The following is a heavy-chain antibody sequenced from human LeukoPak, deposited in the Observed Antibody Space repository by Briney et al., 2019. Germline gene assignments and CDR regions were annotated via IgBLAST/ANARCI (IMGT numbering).Heavy chain of an antibody. CDR3: AKDGGLWVSAHWGDS. D-gene: IGHD7-27*01. V-gene: IGHV3-23*01. Sequence: GGSLRLSCAASGFTFSSYTMSWVRQAPGKGLEWVSTITTSDGNTYYADSAKGRFTVSRDNSKNTLFLQMNSLRAEDTAVYYCAKDGGLWVSAHWGDSWGRGTLVTVSS. CDR2: ITTSDGNT. J-gene: IGHJ4*02. CDR1: GFTFSSYT.